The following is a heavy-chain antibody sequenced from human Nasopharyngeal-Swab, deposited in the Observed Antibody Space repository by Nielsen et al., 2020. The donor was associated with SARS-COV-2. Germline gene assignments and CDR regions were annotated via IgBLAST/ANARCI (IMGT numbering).Heavy chain of an antibody. J-gene: IGHJ6*03. Sequence: GSLRLSCTVSGGSIGSSSYYWGWIRQPPGKGLEWIGSIYYSGSTYYNPSLKSRVTISVDTSKNQFSLKLSSVTAADTAVYYCARHKYCSSTSCYFRREKASYYYMDVWGKGTTVTVSS. D-gene: IGHD2-2*01. CDR2: IYYSGST. CDR3: ARHKYCSSTSCYFRREKASYYYMDV. CDR1: GGSIGSSSYY. V-gene: IGHV4-39*01.